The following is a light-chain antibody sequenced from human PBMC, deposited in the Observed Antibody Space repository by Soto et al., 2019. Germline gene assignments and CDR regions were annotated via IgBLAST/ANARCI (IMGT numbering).Light chain of an antibody. CDR1: SSDIGTYNF. J-gene: IGLJ1*01. CDR2: EVS. Sequence: QSALTQPASVSGSPGQSITVSCTGTSSDIGTYNFVSWYQQHPGKAPKLMIYEVSNRPSGVSNRFSGPKSGNTASLTISGLQAEDEADYYCASYTSSYTRVFGTGTKVTVL. CDR3: ASYTSSYTRV. V-gene: IGLV2-14*01.